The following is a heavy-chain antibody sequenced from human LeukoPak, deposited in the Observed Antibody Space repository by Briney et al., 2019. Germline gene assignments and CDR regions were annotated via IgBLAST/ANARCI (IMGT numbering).Heavy chain of an antibody. CDR3: ARQRGDGYNPPYYFDY. V-gene: IGHV1-69*13. CDR1: GGTFSSYA. Sequence: SVKVSCKASGGTFSSYAISWVRQAPGQGLEWMGGIIPIFGTANYAQKFQGRVTITADESTSTAYMELSSLRSEDTAVYYCARQRGDGYNPPYYFDYWGQGTLVAVSS. J-gene: IGHJ4*02. CDR2: IIPIFGTA. D-gene: IGHD5-24*01.